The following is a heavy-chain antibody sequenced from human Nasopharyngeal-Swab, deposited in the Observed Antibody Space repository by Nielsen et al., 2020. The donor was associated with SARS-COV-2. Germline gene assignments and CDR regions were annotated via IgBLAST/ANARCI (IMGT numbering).Heavy chain of an antibody. J-gene: IGHJ4*02. Sequence: WIRQPPGKGLEWVSVIYSGGSTYYADSVKGRFTISRDNSKNTLYLQMNSLRAEDTAVYYCARETRFGYCSGGGCYGDFDYWGQGTLVTVSS. D-gene: IGHD2-15*01. CDR2: IYSGGST. CDR3: ARETRFGYCSGGGCYGDFDY. V-gene: IGHV3-53*01.